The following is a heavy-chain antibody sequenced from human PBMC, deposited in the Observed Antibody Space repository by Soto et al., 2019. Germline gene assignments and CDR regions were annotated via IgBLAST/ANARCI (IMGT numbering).Heavy chain of an antibody. Sequence: SETLSLTCTVSGGSISSGGYYWSWIRQHPGKGLEWIGYIYYSGSTYYNPSLKSRVTISVDTSKNQFSLKLSSVTAADTAVYYCARGDNIRLGYWGQGTLVTVSS. V-gene: IGHV4-31*03. CDR3: ARGDNIRLGY. CDR1: GGSISSGGYY. J-gene: IGHJ4*02. CDR2: IYYSGST.